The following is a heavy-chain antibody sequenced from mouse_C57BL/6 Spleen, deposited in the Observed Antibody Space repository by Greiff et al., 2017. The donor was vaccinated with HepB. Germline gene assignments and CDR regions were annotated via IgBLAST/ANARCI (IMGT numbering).Heavy chain of an antibody. Sequence: VQLKESGGDLVKPGGSLKLSCAASGFTFSSYGMSWVRQTPDKRLEWVATISSGGSYTYYPDSVKGRFTISRDNAKNTLYLQMSSLKSEDTAMYYCARQGQLTGSFAYWGQGTLVTVSA. D-gene: IGHD3-3*01. CDR2: ISSGGSYT. J-gene: IGHJ3*01. CDR1: GFTFSSYG. CDR3: ARQGQLTGSFAY. V-gene: IGHV5-6*01.